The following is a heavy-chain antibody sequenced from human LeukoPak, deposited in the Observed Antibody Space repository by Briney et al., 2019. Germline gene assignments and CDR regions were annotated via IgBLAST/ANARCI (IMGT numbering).Heavy chain of an antibody. V-gene: IGHV1-46*03. CDR2: INPSGGST. CDR3: ARADYDFWSGYLFFDY. D-gene: IGHD3-3*01. Sequence: ASVKVSCKASGYTFTSYYTHWVRQAPGQGLEWMGIINPSGGSTSYAQKFQGRVTMTRDTSTSTVYMELSSLRSEDTAVYYCARADYDFWSGYLFFDYWGQGTLVTVSS. CDR1: GYTFTSYY. J-gene: IGHJ4*02.